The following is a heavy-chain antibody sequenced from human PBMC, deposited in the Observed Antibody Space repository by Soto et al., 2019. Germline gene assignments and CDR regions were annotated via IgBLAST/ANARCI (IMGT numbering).Heavy chain of an antibody. CDR1: GYRFTSYA. J-gene: IGHJ4*02. CDR3: ARAVAVPADFDY. CDR2: INAGNGNT. D-gene: IGHD6-19*01. V-gene: IGHV1-3*01. Sequence: ASVKVSCKASGYRFTSYAMHWVRQAPGQGLEWMGWINAGNGNTKYSQKFQGRVTITRDTSASTAYMELSSLRSEDTALYYCARAVAVPADFDYWGQGTLVTVSS.